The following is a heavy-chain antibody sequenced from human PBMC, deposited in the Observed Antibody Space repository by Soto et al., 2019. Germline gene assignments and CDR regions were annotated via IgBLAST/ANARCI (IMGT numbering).Heavy chain of an antibody. CDR1: GYTFTSYD. D-gene: IGHD3-10*01. Sequence: ASVKVSCKASGYTFTSYDINWVRQATGQGLEWMGWMNPNSGNTGHAQKFQGRVTMTRNTSISTAYMELSSLRSEDTAVYYCARGLPYGSGSYYNVPIDYWGQGTLVTVSS. V-gene: IGHV1-8*01. CDR2: MNPNSGNT. CDR3: ARGLPYGSGSYYNVPIDY. J-gene: IGHJ4*02.